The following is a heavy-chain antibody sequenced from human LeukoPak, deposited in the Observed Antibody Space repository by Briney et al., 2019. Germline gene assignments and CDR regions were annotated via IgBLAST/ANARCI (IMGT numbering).Heavy chain of an antibody. Sequence: GASVKVSCKASGYTFTSYAMNWVRQAPGQGLEWMGWINTNTGNPTYAQGFTGRFVFSLDTSVSTAYLQISSLKAEDTAVYYCARDGSYYDILTGYLGHGWFDPWGQGTLVTVSS. CDR2: INTNTGNP. CDR3: ARDGSYYDILTGYLGHGWFDP. CDR1: GYTFTSYA. J-gene: IGHJ5*02. D-gene: IGHD3-9*01. V-gene: IGHV7-4-1*02.